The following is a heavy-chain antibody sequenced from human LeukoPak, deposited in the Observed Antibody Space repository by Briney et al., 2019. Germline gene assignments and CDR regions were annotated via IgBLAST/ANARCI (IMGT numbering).Heavy chain of an antibody. J-gene: IGHJ4*02. CDR3: AGPLWFGELLPDDY. CDR1: GFTFSNYG. Sequence: GGSLRLSCAASGFTFSNYGMSWVRQAPGKGLEWVSAISGSGGSTYYADSVKGRFTISRDNSKNTLYLQMNSLRAEDTAVYYCAGPLWFGELLPDDYWGQGTLVTVSS. CDR2: ISGSGGST. D-gene: IGHD3-10*01. V-gene: IGHV3-23*01.